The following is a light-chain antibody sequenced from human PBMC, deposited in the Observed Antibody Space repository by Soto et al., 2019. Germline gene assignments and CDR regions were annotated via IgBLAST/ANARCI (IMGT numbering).Light chain of an antibody. CDR1: SSNIGAGYD. V-gene: IGLV1-40*01. CDR3: QSYDSSLSGSYV. Sequence: QLVLTQPPSVSGAPGQRVTISCTGSSSNIGAGYDVHWYQQLPGTAPKLLIYGNSNRPSGVPDRFSGSKSGTSASLANTGLQAEDEADYYCQSYDSSLSGSYVFGTGTKLTVL. J-gene: IGLJ1*01. CDR2: GNS.